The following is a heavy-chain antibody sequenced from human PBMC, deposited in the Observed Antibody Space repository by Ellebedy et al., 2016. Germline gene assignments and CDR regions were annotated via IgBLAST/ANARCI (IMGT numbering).Heavy chain of an antibody. CDR2: ISSSSSTI. V-gene: IGHV3-48*01. D-gene: IGHD3-10*01. CDR1: GFTFSSYN. Sequence: GGSLRLSXAASGFTFSSYNMNWVRQAPGKGLEWVSYISSSSSTIYYADSVKGRFTISRDNSKNTLYLQMNSLRAEDTAVYYCARGYGSGTTHRFGMDVWGQGTTVTVSS. CDR3: ARGYGSGTTHRFGMDV. J-gene: IGHJ6*02.